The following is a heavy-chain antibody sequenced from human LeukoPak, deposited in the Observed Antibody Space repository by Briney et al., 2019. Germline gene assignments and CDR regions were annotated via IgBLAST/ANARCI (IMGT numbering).Heavy chain of an antibody. CDR3: ARDQATDSSGPVDY. CDR1: GFTFSSYA. Sequence: SGGSLRLSCAASGFTFSSYAMHWVRQAPGKGLEWVAVISYDGSNKYYADSVKGRFTISRDNSKNTLYLQMNSLRAEDTAVYYCARDQATDSSGPVDYWGQGTLVTVSS. D-gene: IGHD3-22*01. J-gene: IGHJ4*02. V-gene: IGHV3-30-3*01. CDR2: ISYDGSNK.